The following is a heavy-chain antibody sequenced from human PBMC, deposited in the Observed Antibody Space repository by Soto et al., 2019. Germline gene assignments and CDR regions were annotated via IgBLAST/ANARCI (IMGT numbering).Heavy chain of an antibody. CDR3: ATLGYCSGGSCSTGGNWFDP. V-gene: IGHV1-8*01. Sequence: QVQLVQSGAEVKKPGASVKVSCKASGYTFTSYDINWLRQATGQGLEWMGWMNPNSGNTGYAQKFQGRVTMTRNTSISTAYMELSSLRSEDTAVYYCATLGYCSGGSCSTGGNWFDPWGQGTLVTVSS. CDR1: GYTFTSYD. J-gene: IGHJ5*02. D-gene: IGHD2-15*01. CDR2: MNPNSGNT.